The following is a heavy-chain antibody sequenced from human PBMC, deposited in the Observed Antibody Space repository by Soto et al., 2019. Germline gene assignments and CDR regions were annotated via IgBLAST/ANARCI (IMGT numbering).Heavy chain of an antibody. CDR2: ISYDGSNK. CDR3: ARDVSSTSKY. J-gene: IGHJ4*02. CDR1: GFTFISYA. D-gene: IGHD2-2*01. V-gene: IGHV3-30-3*01. Sequence: QVQLVESGGGVVQPGRSLRLSCAASGFTFISYAMHWVRQAPGKGLEWVAVISYDGSNKYYADSVKGRFTISRDNSKNTLYLQMNSLRAEDTAVYYCARDVSSTSKYWGQGTLVTVSS.